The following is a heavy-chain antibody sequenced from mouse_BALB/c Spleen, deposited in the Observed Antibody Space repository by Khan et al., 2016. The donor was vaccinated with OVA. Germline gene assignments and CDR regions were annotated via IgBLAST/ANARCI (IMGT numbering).Heavy chain of an antibody. CDR3: ARWPLNWGFAY. J-gene: IGHJ3*01. D-gene: IGHD4-1*01. CDR2: IDPANGNT. CDR1: GFNIKDTY. V-gene: IGHV14-3*02. Sequence: VQLQQSGAELVKPGASVKLSCTASGFNIKDTYMHWVKQRPEQGLEWIGRIDPANGNTKYDPKFQGKATITADTSSNTAYLQLSSLPSEDTAVYYRARWPLNWGFAYWGQGTLVTVSA.